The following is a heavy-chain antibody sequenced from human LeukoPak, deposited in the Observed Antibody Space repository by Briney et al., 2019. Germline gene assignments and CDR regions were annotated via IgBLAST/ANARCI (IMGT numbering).Heavy chain of an antibody. CDR3: ARHLRSVYDPRAFDY. D-gene: IGHD5/OR15-5a*01. CDR1: GGYISSSSYF. V-gene: IGHV4-39*01. Sequence: SETLSLTCTVSGGYISSSSYFWSWIRQPPGKGPEGIGSMSYSGSTYYNPSLKSRVTISVDTSKNQFSLKLTSVTAADTAVYYCARHLRSVYDPRAFDYWGQGTLITVSS. J-gene: IGHJ4*02. CDR2: MSYSGST.